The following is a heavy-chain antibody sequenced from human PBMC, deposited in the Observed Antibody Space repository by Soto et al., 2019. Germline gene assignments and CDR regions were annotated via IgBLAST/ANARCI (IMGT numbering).Heavy chain of an antibody. V-gene: IGHV4-34*01. CDR1: GGPFSGYY. J-gene: IGHJ4*01. D-gene: IGHD1-26*01. CDR2: INHLGTT. Sequence: QVQLQPWGAGLLKPSETLSLTCAVYGGPFSGYYWSWIRQSPGKGLEWIGDINHLGTTNYNQSLKSRVTRAVNTSNGLSSRMLSSVTSADTAVYYCATRAGGSYPFYFYYCGHGTLFTVAS. CDR3: ATRAGGSYPFYFYY.